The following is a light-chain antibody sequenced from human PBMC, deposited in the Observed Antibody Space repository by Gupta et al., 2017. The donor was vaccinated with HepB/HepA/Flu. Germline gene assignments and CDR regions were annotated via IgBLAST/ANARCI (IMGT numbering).Light chain of an antibody. V-gene: IGKV3-11*01. Sequence: EIVLTQSPATLSLSPGERATLSCRASQSVSSYLAWYQQKQGQAPRLLIYDASNRATGIPARFSGSGCGTDLTLTISSREQEDFAVYYCQQPSNCPPWTFGQGTKVEIK. CDR2: DAS. J-gene: IGKJ1*01. CDR3: QQPSNCPPWT. CDR1: QSVSSY.